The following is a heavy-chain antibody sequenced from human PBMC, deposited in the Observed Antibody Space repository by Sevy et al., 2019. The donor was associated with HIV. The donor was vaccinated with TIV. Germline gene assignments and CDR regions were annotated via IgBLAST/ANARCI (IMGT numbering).Heavy chain of an antibody. CDR3: ATNQGYPGDWFDP. D-gene: IGHD1-1*01. J-gene: IGHJ5*02. CDR1: GGSVNSGVSY. Sequence: SETLSLTCSVSGGSVNSGVSYWSWIRQSPGKGLEWIAYIYKVVSTNYNPSLKSRVTISVDTSKNHFSRKLSSVTAADTAVYYCATNQGYPGDWFDPWGQGTPVTVSS. V-gene: IGHV4-61*03. CDR2: IYKVVST.